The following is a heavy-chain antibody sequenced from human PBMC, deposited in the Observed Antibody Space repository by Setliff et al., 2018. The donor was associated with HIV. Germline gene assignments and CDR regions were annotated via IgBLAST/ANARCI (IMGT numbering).Heavy chain of an antibody. D-gene: IGHD3-10*01. V-gene: IGHV3-30*04. Sequence: GGSLRLSCAASGFTFSIYAMHWVRQAPGKGLEWVAVISYDGNDKYYADSVKGRFTISRDNSKNTLYLQMNSLRAEDTAVYYCARGRTGVTAPLHWGQGTLVTVSS. CDR3: ARGRTGVTAPLH. CDR2: ISYDGNDK. CDR1: GFTFSIYA. J-gene: IGHJ4*02.